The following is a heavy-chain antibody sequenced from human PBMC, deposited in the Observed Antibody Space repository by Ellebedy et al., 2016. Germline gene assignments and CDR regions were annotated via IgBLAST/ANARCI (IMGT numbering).Heavy chain of an antibody. V-gene: IGHV3-30-3*01. J-gene: IGHJ4*02. CDR3: TRLRGQLAGFDH. D-gene: IGHD6-6*01. CDR2: ISYDGSNK. Sequence: GESLKISXAASGFTFSSYAMHWVRQAPGKGLEWVAVISYDGSNKYYADSVKGRFTISRDNSKNTLYLQMNSLRTEDTGVYYCTRLRGQLAGFDHWGQGTLVTVSS. CDR1: GFTFSSYA.